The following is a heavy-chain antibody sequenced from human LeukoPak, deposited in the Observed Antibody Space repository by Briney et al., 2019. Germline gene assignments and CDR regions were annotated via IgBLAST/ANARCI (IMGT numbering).Heavy chain of an antibody. J-gene: IGHJ3*02. CDR1: GFTFSSYE. D-gene: IGHD4-17*01. CDR3: AREGALTVTKDAFDI. V-gene: IGHV3-48*03. CDR2: ISSSGSTI. Sequence: GGSLRLSCAASGFTFSSYEMNWVRQAPGKGLEWVSDISSSGSTIYYADSVKGRFTISRDNAKNSLYLQMNSLRAEDTAVYYCAREGALTVTKDAFDIWGQGTMVTVSS.